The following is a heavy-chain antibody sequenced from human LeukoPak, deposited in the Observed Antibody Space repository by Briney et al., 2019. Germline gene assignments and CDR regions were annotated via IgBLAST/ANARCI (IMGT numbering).Heavy chain of an antibody. CDR1: GFTFSSYG. Sequence: PGGSLRLSCAASGFTFSSYGMHWVRQAPGKGLEWVAVISYDGSNKYYADSVKGRFTISRDNSKNTLYLQMNSLRAEDTAVYYCAKSPYDFWSGTSFDYWGQGTLVTVSS. J-gene: IGHJ4*02. CDR3: AKSPYDFWSGTSFDY. D-gene: IGHD3-3*01. CDR2: ISYDGSNK. V-gene: IGHV3-30*18.